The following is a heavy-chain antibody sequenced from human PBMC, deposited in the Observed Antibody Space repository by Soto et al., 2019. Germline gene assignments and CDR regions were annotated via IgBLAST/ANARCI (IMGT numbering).Heavy chain of an antibody. J-gene: IGHJ5*02. CDR1: GGSISSGGYY. CDR2: IYYSGST. CDR3: ARDPPMYGSGSYHS. V-gene: IGHV4-31*03. D-gene: IGHD3-10*01. Sequence: PSETLSLTCTVSGGSISSGGYYWSWIRQHPGKGLEWIGYIYYSGSTYYNPSLKSRVTISVDTSKNQFSLKLSSVTAADTAVYYCARDPPMYGSGSYHSWGQGTLVTVSS.